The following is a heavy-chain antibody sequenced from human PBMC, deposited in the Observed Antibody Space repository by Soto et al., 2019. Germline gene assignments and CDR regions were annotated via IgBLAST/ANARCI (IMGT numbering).Heavy chain of an antibody. CDR1: GFTFSSYW. D-gene: IGHD6-19*01. CDR3: ARARVAGYNWFDP. V-gene: IGHV3-74*01. Sequence: GGSLRLSCAASGFTFSSYWMHWVRQPPGKGLVWVSHINSDGSSTTYADSVKGRFTISRDNANNTLYLQMNSLRDEDTAVYYCARARVAGYNWFDPWGQGTLVTVSS. CDR2: INSDGSST. J-gene: IGHJ5*02.